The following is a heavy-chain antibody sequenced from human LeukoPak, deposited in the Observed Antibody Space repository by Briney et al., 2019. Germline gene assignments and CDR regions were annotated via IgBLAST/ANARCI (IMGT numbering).Heavy chain of an antibody. D-gene: IGHD2-2*02. J-gene: IGHJ6*03. V-gene: IGHV4-39*07. Sequence: PSETLSLTCTVSGGSISRSDYYWGWIRQPPGKGLEWVGRIYTSGSTNYNPSLKSRVTISVDTSKNQFSLKLSSVTAADTAVYYCARGGRYPRSYYYYMDVWGKGTTVTISS. CDR1: GGSISRSDYY. CDR3: ARGGRYPRSYYYYMDV. CDR2: IYTSGST.